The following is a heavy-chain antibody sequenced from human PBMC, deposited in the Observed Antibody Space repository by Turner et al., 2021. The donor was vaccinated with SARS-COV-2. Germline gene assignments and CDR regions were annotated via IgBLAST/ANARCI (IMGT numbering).Heavy chain of an antibody. CDR1: GFSLSTSGVG. D-gene: IGHD2-15*01. V-gene: IGHV2-5*02. CDR3: ARKVVAAIFDY. CDR2: IYWDDDK. J-gene: IGHJ4*02. Sequence: QITLTESGLTLVKPTQTLTLTCTFSGFSLSTSGVGVAWIRQPPGKALAWLALIYWDDDKRYSPSLKSRLTITKDTSKNQVVLTMTNMDPVDTATYYCARKVVAAIFDYWGQGTLVTVSS.